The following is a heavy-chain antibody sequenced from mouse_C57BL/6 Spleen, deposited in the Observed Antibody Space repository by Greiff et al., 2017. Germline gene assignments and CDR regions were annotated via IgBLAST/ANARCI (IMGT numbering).Heavy chain of an antibody. CDR2: IYPGDGDT. CDR3: ARQISSYGEDTAMDY. CDR1: GYAFSSYW. V-gene: IGHV1-80*01. Sequence: QVQLQQSGAELVKPGASVKISCKASGYAFSSYWMNWVKQRPGKGLEWIGQIYPGDGDTNYNGKFKGKATLTADKSSSTAYMQLSSLTSEDSAVYFCARQISSYGEDTAMDYWGQGTSVTVSS. J-gene: IGHJ4*01. D-gene: IGHD1-1*01.